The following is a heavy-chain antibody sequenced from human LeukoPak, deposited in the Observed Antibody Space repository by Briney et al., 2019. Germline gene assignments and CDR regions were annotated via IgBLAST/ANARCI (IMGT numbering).Heavy chain of an antibody. J-gene: IGHJ3*02. CDR1: GGSISSYY. V-gene: IGHV4-34*01. CDR3: ARGSAFDI. CDR2: INHSGST. Sequence: SETLSLTCTVSGGSISSYYWGWIRQPPGKGLEWIGEINHSGSTNYNPSLKSRVTISVDTSKNQFSLKLSSVTAADTAVYYCARGSAFDIWGQGTMVTVSS.